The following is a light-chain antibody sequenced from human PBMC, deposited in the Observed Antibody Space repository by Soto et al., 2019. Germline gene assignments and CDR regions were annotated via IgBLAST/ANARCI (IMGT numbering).Light chain of an antibody. CDR3: HHYSNWPPYT. Sequence: EIVMTQSPDTLSVSPGERAALSCRTSQSVRSDLAWYQQKPGQAPRLLIYGASTRATGIPARFSGSGSGTEFTLTISSLQSEDFAVYYCHHYSNWPPYTFGQGTKQEIK. V-gene: IGKV3D-15*01. J-gene: IGKJ2*01. CDR2: GAS. CDR1: QSVRSD.